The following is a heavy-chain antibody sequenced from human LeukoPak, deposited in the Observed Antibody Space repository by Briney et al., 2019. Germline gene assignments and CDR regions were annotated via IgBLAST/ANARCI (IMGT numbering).Heavy chain of an antibody. V-gene: IGHV7-4-1*02. D-gene: IGHD6-13*01. CDR1: GYTFTSYA. CDR2: INTNTGNP. CDR3: ARGRGAAAGTGYYYYYMDV. J-gene: IGHJ6*03. Sequence: ASVKVSCKASGYTFTSYAMNWVRQAPGQGLEWMGWINTNTGNPTYARGFTGRFVFSLDTSVSTAYLQISSLKAEDTAVYYCARGRGAAAGTGYYYYYMDVWGKGTTVTVSS.